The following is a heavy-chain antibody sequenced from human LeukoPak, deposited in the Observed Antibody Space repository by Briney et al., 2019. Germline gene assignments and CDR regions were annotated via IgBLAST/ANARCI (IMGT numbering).Heavy chain of an antibody. J-gene: IGHJ4*02. Sequence: GGSLRLSCAASGFTFSSFAMHWVRQAPGKGLEWVAVISYDGNNKYYADSVKGRFTISRDNSKNTLYLQMNSLRAEDTAVYYCARGQGPFDYWGQRTLVTVSS. V-gene: IGHV3-30*04. CDR3: ARGQGPFDY. CDR1: GFTFSSFA. CDR2: ISYDGNNK.